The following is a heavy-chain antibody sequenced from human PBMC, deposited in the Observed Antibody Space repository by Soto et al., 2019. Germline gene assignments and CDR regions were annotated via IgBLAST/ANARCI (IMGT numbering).Heavy chain of an antibody. Sequence: PSETLSLTCTVSGGSISSSSYYWGWIRQPPGKGLEWIGSIYYSGSTYYNPSLKSRVTISVDTSKNQFSLKLSSVTAADTAVYYCARRARSRGLVSLYYFDYWGQGTLVTVSS. CDR3: ARRARSRGLVSLYYFDY. CDR2: IYYSGST. D-gene: IGHD6-19*01. V-gene: IGHV4-39*01. J-gene: IGHJ4*02. CDR1: GGSISSSSYY.